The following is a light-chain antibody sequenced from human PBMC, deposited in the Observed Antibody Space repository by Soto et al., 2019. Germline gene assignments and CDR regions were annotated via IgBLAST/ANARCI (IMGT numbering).Light chain of an antibody. CDR1: QSLLHSNGYNY. J-gene: IGKJ1*01. V-gene: IGKV2-28*01. CDR3: MQALQTG. Sequence: DIVMTQSPLSLPVTPGEPASISCGSSQSLLHSNGYNYLDWYLQKPGQSPQLLIYLGSNRASGVPDRFSGSGSGTDFTLKISRVEAEDVGVYYCMQALQTGFGQGTKVDIK. CDR2: LGS.